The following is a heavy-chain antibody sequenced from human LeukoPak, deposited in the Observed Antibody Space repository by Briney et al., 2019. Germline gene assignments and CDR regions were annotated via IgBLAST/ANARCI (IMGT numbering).Heavy chain of an antibody. Sequence: GGSLRLSCAASGFTFSTNGVYWVRQAPGKGLEWVSSNSGGSSYYADSVKGRFTISRNNSKNTLHLQMNSLRAEDTAVYYCAKDLGSSGWYIDYWGQGTLVTVSS. CDR3: AKDLGSSGWYIDY. D-gene: IGHD6-19*01. V-gene: IGHV3-23*01. J-gene: IGHJ4*02. CDR1: GFTFSTNG. CDR2: NSGGSS.